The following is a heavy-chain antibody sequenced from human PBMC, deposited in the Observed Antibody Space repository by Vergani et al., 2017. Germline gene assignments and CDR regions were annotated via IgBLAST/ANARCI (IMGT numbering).Heavy chain of an antibody. CDR3: GGTMVRGVMLSPDRIYYYGMDV. D-gene: IGHD3-10*01. J-gene: IGHJ6*02. V-gene: IGHV4-38-2*01. CDR2: IYHSGST. Sequence: QVQLQESGPGLVKPSETLSLTCAVSGYSISSGYYWGWIRQPPGKGLEWIGSIYHSGSTYYNPSLKSRVTISVDTSKNQFSLKLSSVTAADTAVYYCGGTMVRGVMLSPDRIYYYGMDVWGQGTTVTVSS. CDR1: GYSISSGYY.